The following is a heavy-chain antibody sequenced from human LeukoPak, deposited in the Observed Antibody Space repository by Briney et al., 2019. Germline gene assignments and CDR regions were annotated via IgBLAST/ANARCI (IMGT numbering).Heavy chain of an antibody. V-gene: IGHV3-23*01. Sequence: PGGSLRLSCAASGFTFSSYAMSWVRQAPGKGLEWVSAISGSGGSTYYADSVKGRFTISRDNSRNTLYLQMNSLRAEDTAVYYCAKPIAVAGFFYYWGQGTLVTVSS. CDR2: ISGSGGST. CDR1: GFTFSSYA. J-gene: IGHJ4*02. CDR3: AKPIAVAGFFYY. D-gene: IGHD6-19*01.